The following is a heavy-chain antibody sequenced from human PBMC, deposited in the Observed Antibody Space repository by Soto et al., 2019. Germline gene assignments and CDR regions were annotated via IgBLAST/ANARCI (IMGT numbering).Heavy chain of an antibody. CDR1: GYTFTSYG. CDR3: ARDDYYDSSGYYQFP. CDR2: ISAYNGNT. V-gene: IGHV1-18*01. J-gene: IGHJ5*02. Sequence: ASVKVSCKASGYTFTSYGISWVRQAPGQGLEWMGWISAYNGNTNYAQKLQGRVTMTTDTSTSTAYMELRSLRSDDTAVYYCARDDYYDSSGYYQFPWGQGTLVTVSS. D-gene: IGHD3-22*01.